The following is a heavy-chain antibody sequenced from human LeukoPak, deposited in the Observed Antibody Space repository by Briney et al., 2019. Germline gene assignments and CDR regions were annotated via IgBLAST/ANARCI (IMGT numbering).Heavy chain of an antibody. J-gene: IGHJ2*01. D-gene: IGHD3-10*01. Sequence: ASVKVSCMASGYIFVTYVISWVRQAPGQGLEWLAWISADNGNTKNAQTFWGRVTITRDTSTSTAYIELRTMRSDGAAVYYCARSSGKPDLNSHW. CDR1: GYIFVTYV. CDR3: ARSSGKPDLNSHW. V-gene: IGHV1-18*01. CDR2: ISADNGNT.